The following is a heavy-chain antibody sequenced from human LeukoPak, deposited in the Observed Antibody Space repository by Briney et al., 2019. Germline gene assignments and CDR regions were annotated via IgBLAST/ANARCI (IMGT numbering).Heavy chain of an antibody. CDR2: ISPYNGNT. CDR3: ATEGGWVPTDYGDNVY. J-gene: IGHJ4*02. D-gene: IGHD4-17*01. CDR1: GYTFTNYG. Sequence: ASVKVSCKASGYTFTNYGITWVRQAPGQGLEWMGWISPYNGNTHYAQKFQGRVTMTTDTFTSTAYMELRSLRSVDTAVYYCATEGGWVPTDYGDNVYWGQGTLVTVSS. V-gene: IGHV1-18*01.